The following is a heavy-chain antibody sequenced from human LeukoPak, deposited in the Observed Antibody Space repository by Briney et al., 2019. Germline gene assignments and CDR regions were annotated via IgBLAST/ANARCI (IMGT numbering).Heavy chain of an antibody. J-gene: IGHJ4*02. CDR3: AKQWVDC. CDR1: GFPFSSYA. CDR2: ISESGDKT. V-gene: IGHV3-23*01. D-gene: IGHD1-26*01. Sequence: TGGSLRLSCAASGFPFSSYAMNWVRQAPGKGLEWVSSISESGDKTDYADSVRGRFTISRDNSQNTLYLQMNSLRVEDTALYYCAKQWVDCWGQGTLVTVSS.